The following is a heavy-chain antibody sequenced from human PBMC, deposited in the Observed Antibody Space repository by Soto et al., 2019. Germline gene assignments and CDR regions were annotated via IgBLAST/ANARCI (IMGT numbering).Heavy chain of an antibody. J-gene: IGHJ4*01. CDR2: IRGSGTTT. D-gene: IGHD1-1*01. CDR1: GFTFSNYA. Sequence: EVQLLESGGGVVQPGGSLRLSCIASGFTFSNYAMSWVRQAPGKGLEWVSAIRGSGTTTYYADSVTGRFTISRDNSKNTLYLQMNSLRVEDTALYYCARDILEGAHGFDFWGQGTLVTVSS. V-gene: IGHV3-23*01. CDR3: ARDILEGAHGFDF.